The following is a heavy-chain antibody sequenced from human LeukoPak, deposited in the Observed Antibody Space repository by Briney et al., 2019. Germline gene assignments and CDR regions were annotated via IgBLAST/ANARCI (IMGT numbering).Heavy chain of an antibody. CDR1: GGSISTYY. CDR2: IYYSGGT. J-gene: IGHJ4*02. V-gene: IGHV4-59*01. Sequence: ETLSLTCTVSGGSISTYYWSWIRQPPGKGLEWIGYIYYSGGTDYNPSLKSRVTISVDTSKNQFSLELSSVTAADTAVYHCARGGAYGSGSIYDYWGQGTLVTVSS. D-gene: IGHD3-10*01. CDR3: ARGGAYGSGSIYDY.